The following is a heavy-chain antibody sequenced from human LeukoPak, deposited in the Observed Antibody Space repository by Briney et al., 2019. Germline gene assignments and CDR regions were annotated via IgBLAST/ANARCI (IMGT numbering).Heavy chain of an antibody. D-gene: IGHD1-26*01. V-gene: IGHV4-61*02. CDR3: ARDKGGSYYGVDY. Sequence: SQTLSLTCTVSGGSVSSGDYYWTWIRQPAGKGLEWIGRIYTSGSTSYSPSLKSRVTISVDTSKNQFSLKLSSVTAADTAVYYCARDKGGSYYGVDYWGQGTLVTVSS. J-gene: IGHJ4*02. CDR2: IYTSGST. CDR1: GGSVSSGDYY.